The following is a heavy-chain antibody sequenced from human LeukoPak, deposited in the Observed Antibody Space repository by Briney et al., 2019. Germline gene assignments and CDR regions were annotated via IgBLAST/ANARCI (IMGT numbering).Heavy chain of an antibody. V-gene: IGHV4-59*01. Sequence: PSETLSLTCTVSGGSISSYYWSWIRQPPGKGLEWIGYIYYSGSTNYNPSLQSRVTISVDTSKNQCSLKLSSVTAADTAVYYCARDRAGDYGDYAYYYYMDVWGKGTTVTVSS. CDR1: GGSISSYY. CDR3: ARDRAGDYGDYAYYYYMDV. J-gene: IGHJ6*03. CDR2: IYYSGST. D-gene: IGHD4-17*01.